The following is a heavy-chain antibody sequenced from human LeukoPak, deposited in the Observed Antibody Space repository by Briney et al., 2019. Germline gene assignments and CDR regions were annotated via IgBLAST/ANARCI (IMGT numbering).Heavy chain of an antibody. Sequence: SETLSLTCAVYGGSFSDYYWSWIRQPPGKGLEWIGEINHSGSTNYNPSLKSRVTISVDKSKNQFSLKLSSLTAADTAVYYCARDLHGGNSFTSDWYFDLWGRGTLVTVSS. CDR1: GGSFSDYY. V-gene: IGHV4-34*01. CDR2: INHSGST. CDR3: ARDLHGGNSFTSDWYFDL. J-gene: IGHJ2*01. D-gene: IGHD4-23*01.